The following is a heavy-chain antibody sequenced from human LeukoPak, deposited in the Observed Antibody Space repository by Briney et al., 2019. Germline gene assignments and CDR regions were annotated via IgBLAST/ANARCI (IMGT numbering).Heavy chain of an antibody. Sequence: ASVKVSCKASGYTFTSYYIHWVRQAPGQGLEWMGWINPNSGGTKYAQKFQGRVTMTRDTSTSTAYMELRRLRSDDTAVYYCARDEWLRLDYYYYYMDVWGKGTTVTVSS. V-gene: IGHV1-2*02. CDR2: INPNSGGT. CDR3: ARDEWLRLDYYYYYMDV. D-gene: IGHD5-12*01. J-gene: IGHJ6*03. CDR1: GYTFTSYY.